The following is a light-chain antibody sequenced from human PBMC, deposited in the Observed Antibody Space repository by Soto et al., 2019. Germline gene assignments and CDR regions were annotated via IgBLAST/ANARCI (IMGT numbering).Light chain of an antibody. CDR2: AAS. CDR3: QQSYNSPLT. V-gene: IGKV1-39*01. J-gene: IGKJ4*01. Sequence: DIQMTQSPSSLSASVGDRVTITCRASQNIARYLTWFQQKPGKAPKLLIFAASNLQSGVPSRFSGSGSGTDFTLTISDLQPEDCASYYCQQSYNSPLTFGGGTKVDIK. CDR1: QNIARY.